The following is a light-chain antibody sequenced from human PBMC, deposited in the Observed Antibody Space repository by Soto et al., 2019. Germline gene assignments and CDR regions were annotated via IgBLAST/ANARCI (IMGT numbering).Light chain of an antibody. V-gene: IGLV2-23*02. CDR3: CSYPGSNTVV. Sequence: QSALTQPASVSGSPGQSITISCTGTSSDVGSYNLVSWYQQHPGKAPKLMIYDVSKRPSGVSNRFSGSKSGNTASLTISGLQAEDEADYYCCSYPGSNTVVFGGGTQLTVL. CDR1: SSDVGSYNL. CDR2: DVS. J-gene: IGLJ3*02.